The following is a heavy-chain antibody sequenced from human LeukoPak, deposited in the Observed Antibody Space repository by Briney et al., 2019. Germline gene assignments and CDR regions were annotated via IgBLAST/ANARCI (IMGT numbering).Heavy chain of an antibody. J-gene: IGHJ4*02. CDR3: ARRYGGNPGAFDY. Sequence: GASVKVSCKASGGTFSSYAISWVRQAPGQGLEWMGGIIPIFGTANYAQKFQGRVTITTDESTSTAYMELSSLRSEDTAVYYCARRYGGNPGAFDYWGQGTLVTVSS. CDR2: IIPIFGTA. V-gene: IGHV1-69*05. D-gene: IGHD4-23*01. CDR1: GGTFSSYA.